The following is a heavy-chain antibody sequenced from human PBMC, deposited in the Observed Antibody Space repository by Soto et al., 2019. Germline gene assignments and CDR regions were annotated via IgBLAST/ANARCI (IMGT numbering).Heavy chain of an antibody. V-gene: IGHV1-18*01. J-gene: IGHJ5*02. CDR3: ARDLDIVVVPAAIGLWFDL. CDR1: GYTFTSYC. CDR2: ISAYNGNT. Sequence: ASVKVSCKASGYTFTSYCISWVRQAPGQGLEWMGWISAYNGNTNYAQKLQGRVTMTTDTSTSTAYMELRSLRSDDTAVYYCARDLDIVVVPAAIGLWFDLWGQGTLVTVSS. D-gene: IGHD2-2*01.